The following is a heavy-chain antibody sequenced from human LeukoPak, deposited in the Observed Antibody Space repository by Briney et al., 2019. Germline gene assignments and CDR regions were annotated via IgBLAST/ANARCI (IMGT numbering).Heavy chain of an antibody. J-gene: IGHJ6*02. CDR3: ASPRISMVRGVSDPLDV. D-gene: IGHD3-10*01. CDR2: IIPILGIA. V-gene: IGHV1-69*04. Sequence: SVKVSCKASGGTFSSYATSWVRQAPGQGLEWMGRIIPILGIANYAQKFQGRVTIAADKSTSTAYMELSSLRAEDTSVYYCASPRISMVRGVSDPLDVWGQGTTVTVSS. CDR1: GGTFSSYA.